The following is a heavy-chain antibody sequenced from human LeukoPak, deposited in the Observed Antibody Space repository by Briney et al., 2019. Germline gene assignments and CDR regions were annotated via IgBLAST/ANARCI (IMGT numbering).Heavy chain of an antibody. V-gene: IGHV3-11*01. J-gene: IGHJ4*02. CDR2: ISSSGGTI. Sequence: GGSLRLSCAASGFTFSDYYVNWIRQAPGKGLEWVSYISSSGGTINYADSVKGRFTISRDNAKNSLYLQMNSLRAEDTAVYYCARGDYVWGSYRYNQRNAIDYWGQGTLVTVSS. CDR1: GFTFSDYY. CDR3: ARGDYVWGSYRYNQRNAIDY. D-gene: IGHD3-16*02.